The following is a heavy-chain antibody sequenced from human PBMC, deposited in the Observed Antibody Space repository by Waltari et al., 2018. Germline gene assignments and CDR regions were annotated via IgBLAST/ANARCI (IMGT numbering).Heavy chain of an antibody. CDR2: IYYSGST. Sequence: QVQLQESGPGLVKPSDTLSLTCAVSGYSISSSNWWGWIRQPPGKGLEWIGYIYYSGSTYYNPSLKSRVTMSVDTAKNQVSLKLSSVTAVDTAVYYWARTQVDTAMGGIDYWGQGTLVTVSS. J-gene: IGHJ4*02. V-gene: IGHV4-28*01. CDR1: GYSISSSNW. D-gene: IGHD5-18*01. CDR3: ARTQVDTAMGGIDY.